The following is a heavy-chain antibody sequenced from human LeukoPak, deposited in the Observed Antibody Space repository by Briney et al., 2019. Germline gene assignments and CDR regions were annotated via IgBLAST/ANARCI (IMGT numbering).Heavy chain of an antibody. CDR1: GFTLSNYS. V-gene: IGHV3-48*02. D-gene: IGHD1-7*01. J-gene: IGHJ4*02. CDR3: ARDRARRELPNFDY. Sequence: GGSLRLSCAASGFTLSNYSMSWVRQAPGKGLEWVSYISSSSSTIYYADSVKGRFTISRDNAKNSLYLQMNSLRDEDTAVYYCARDRARRELPNFDYWGQGTLVTVSS. CDR2: ISSSSSTI.